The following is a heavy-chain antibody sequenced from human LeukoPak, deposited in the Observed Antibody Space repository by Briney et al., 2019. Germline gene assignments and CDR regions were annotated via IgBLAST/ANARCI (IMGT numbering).Heavy chain of an antibody. CDR1: EFSVGSNY. D-gene: IGHD4-17*01. J-gene: IGHJ6*04. CDR2: ISGSGGST. V-gene: IGHV3-23*01. CDR3: AKGRTTVTAD. Sequence: GGSLRLSCAASEFSVGSNYMTWVRQAPGKGLEWVSAISGSGGSTYYADSVKGRFTISRDNSKNTLYLQMNSLRAEDTAVYYCAKGRTTVTADWGKGTTVTISS.